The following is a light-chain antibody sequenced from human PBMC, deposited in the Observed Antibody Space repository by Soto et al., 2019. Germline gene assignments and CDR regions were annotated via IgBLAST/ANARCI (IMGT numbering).Light chain of an antibody. Sequence: DIQMTQSPSSLSASVGDRVTITCRASQSISSYLNWYQHKPGKAPKLLIYAAFSLQTGVPSRFSGSRSGTDFALTISRLQRDDFATYYCQQTDSFPRTFGQGTKVEMK. CDR1: QSISSY. CDR3: QQTDSFPRT. CDR2: AAF. V-gene: IGKV1-39*01. J-gene: IGKJ1*01.